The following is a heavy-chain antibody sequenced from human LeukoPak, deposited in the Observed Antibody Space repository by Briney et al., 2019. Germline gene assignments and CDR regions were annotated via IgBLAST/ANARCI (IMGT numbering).Heavy chain of an antibody. CDR2: IWYDGSDK. Sequence: GGSLRLSCAASGFTFSDYYMSWIRQAPGKGLEWVAVIWYDGSDKHYADSVKGRFTISRDNSENTVYLQMNSLRAEDTAVYYCARAVGPRGGNWFDPWGQGTLVTVSS. CDR3: ARAVGPRGGNWFDP. V-gene: IGHV3-33*08. J-gene: IGHJ5*02. D-gene: IGHD1-26*01. CDR1: GFTFSDYY.